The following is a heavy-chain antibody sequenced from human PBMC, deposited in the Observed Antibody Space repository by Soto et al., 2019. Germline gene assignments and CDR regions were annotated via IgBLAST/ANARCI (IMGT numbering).Heavy chain of an antibody. CDR1: GFSLSTSGVG. CDR2: IYWDDDK. Sequence: QITLKESGPPLVKPTQTLTLTCTFTGFSLSTSGVGVGWIRQPPGKALEWLALIYWDDDKRYSPSLKSRLTTTNDPSNNQVVLTMTNMDPVDTATYFCAAQSRIRQLNGMDVWGQGTTVTVSS. CDR3: AAQSRIRQLNGMDV. D-gene: IGHD2-2*01. V-gene: IGHV2-5*02. J-gene: IGHJ6*02.